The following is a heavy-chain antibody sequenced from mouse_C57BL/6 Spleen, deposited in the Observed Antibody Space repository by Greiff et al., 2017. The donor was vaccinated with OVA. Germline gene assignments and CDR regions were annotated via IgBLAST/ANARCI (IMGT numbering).Heavy chain of an antibody. CDR2: IYPGSGST. Sequence: QVHVKQPGAELVKPGASVKMSCKASGYTFTSYWITWVKQRPGQGLEWIGDIYPGSGSTNYNEKFKSKATLTVDTSSSTAYMQLSSLTSEDSAVYYCARTPLDYYGSSYWYFDVWGTGTTVTVSS. D-gene: IGHD1-1*01. V-gene: IGHV1-55*01. J-gene: IGHJ1*03. CDR3: ARTPLDYYGSSYWYFDV. CDR1: GYTFTSYW.